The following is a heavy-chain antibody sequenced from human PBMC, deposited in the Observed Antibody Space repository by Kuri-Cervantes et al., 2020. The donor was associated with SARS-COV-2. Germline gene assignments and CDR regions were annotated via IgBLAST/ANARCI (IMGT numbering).Heavy chain of an antibody. CDR3: ARLRRHNDGWFATGYYIDV. J-gene: IGHJ6*03. V-gene: IGHV4-34*01. D-gene: IGHD6-19*01. CDR2: INYSGTT. Sequence: SQTLSLTCGVSGGSFRNFLWDWVRQPPGKGLEWIGEINYSGTTNYNPSLKSRVIISVGPSKNLFSLNLTSVTAADTAMYYCARLRRHNDGWFATGYYIDVLGKGTTVTVSS. CDR1: GGSFRNFL.